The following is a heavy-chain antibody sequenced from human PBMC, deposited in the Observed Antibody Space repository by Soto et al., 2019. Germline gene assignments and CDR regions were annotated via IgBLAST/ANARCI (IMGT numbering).Heavy chain of an antibody. CDR3: ATVWNWRWELRGIIIDY. CDR2: FDPEDGET. V-gene: IGHV1-24*01. J-gene: IGHJ4*02. D-gene: IGHD1-26*01. Sequence: ASVKVSCKVSGYTLTELSMHWVRQAPGKGLEWMGGFDPEDGETIYAQKFQGRVTMTEDTSTDTAYMELSSLRSEDTAVYYCATVWNWRWELRGIIIDYWGQGTLVTVSS. CDR1: GYTLTELS.